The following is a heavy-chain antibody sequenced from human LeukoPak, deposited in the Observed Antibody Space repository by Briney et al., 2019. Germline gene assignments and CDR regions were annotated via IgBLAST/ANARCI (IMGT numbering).Heavy chain of an antibody. CDR1: EFTFSNYW. CDR2: IKQDGSEK. Sequence: PGGSLRLSCAASEFTFSNYWMSWVRQAPGKGLEWVANIKQDGSEKYYVDSVKGRFTISRDNSKNTVYLQMNSLRAEDTAVYYCAKVGDGYNNFDYWGQGTLVTVSS. CDR3: AKVGDGYNNFDY. D-gene: IGHD5-24*01. J-gene: IGHJ4*02. V-gene: IGHV3-7*01.